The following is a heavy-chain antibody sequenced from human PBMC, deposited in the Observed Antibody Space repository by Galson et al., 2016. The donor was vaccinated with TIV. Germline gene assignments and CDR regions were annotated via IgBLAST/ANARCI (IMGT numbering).Heavy chain of an antibody. D-gene: IGHD6-13*01. V-gene: IGHV3-33*01. Sequence: SLRLSCAVSGFSLKDYGTHWVRQAPGKGLEWVAVIGYDGTTKYYADSVNGRFTISRDTSTNTLSLRMDSLIGEDTAMYYCAGSAASGTRIWYVFDYWGQGSMVIVSS. CDR3: AGSAASGTRIWYVFDY. CDR1: GFSLKDYG. CDR2: IGYDGTTK. J-gene: IGHJ4*02.